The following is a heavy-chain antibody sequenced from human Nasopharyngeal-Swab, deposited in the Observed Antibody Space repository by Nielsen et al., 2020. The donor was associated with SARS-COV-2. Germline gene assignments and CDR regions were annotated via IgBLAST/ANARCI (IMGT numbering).Heavy chain of an antibody. CDR2: INTDGSTT. V-gene: IGHV3-74*01. D-gene: IGHD6-13*01. Sequence: ETLSLTCAASGFTFSGYWMHWVRQTPGKGLVWVSRINTDGSTTDYADSVEGRFTISRDNAKNTLFLQMNSLRAEDTAVYYCARVYYASSSTGDLDYWGQGTLVTVSS. CDR1: GFTFSGYW. CDR3: ARVYYASSSTGDLDY. J-gene: IGHJ4*02.